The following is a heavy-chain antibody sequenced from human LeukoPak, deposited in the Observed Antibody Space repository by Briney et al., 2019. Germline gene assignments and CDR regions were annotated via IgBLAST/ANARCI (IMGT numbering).Heavy chain of an antibody. D-gene: IGHD2-15*01. CDR3: AKGTSSSCYSAPNY. J-gene: IGHJ4*02. Sequence: PGGSLRLSCAASGFTFSSYAMNWVRQAPGKGLEWVSAICSNDNNTYYANSVKGRFTISRDNSKNTLSLQLNSLRAEDTAVYYRAKGTSSSCYSAPNYWGQGTLVTVSS. CDR1: GFTFSSYA. V-gene: IGHV3-23*01. CDR2: ICSNDNNT.